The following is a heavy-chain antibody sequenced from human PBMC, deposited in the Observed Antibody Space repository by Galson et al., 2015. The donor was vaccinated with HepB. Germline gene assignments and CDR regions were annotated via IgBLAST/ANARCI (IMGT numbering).Heavy chain of an antibody. V-gene: IGHV4-39*07. CDR3: ARSKGFLKGGDWTALDY. Sequence: ETLSLTCTVSGGSISSSSYYWGWIRQPPGKGLEWIGSIYYSGSTYYNPSLKSRVTISVDTSKNQFSLKLSSVTAADTAVYYCARSKGFLKGGDWTALDYWGQGTLVTVSS. CDR2: IYYSGST. CDR1: GGSISSSSYY. D-gene: IGHD2-21*02. J-gene: IGHJ4*02.